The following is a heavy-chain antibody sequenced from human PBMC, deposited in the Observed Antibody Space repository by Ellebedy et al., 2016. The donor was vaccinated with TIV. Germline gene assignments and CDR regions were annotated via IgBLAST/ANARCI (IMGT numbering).Heavy chain of an antibody. Sequence: GGSLRLXCAASGLSFSSHWMHWVRQAPGKGLVWVSRINIDGSTSDYADSVKGRFTISRDNAKNTLYLQMNSLRAEDTAVYYCAKSIVGAIPVDYWGQGTLVTVSS. CDR3: AKSIVGAIPVDY. D-gene: IGHD1-26*01. CDR2: INIDGSTS. J-gene: IGHJ4*02. V-gene: IGHV3-74*01. CDR1: GLSFSSHW.